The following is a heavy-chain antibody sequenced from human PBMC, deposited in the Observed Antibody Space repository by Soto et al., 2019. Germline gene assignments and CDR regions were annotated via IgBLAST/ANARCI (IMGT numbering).Heavy chain of an antibody. J-gene: IGHJ4*02. CDR2: INPSGGST. CDR1: GYTFTSYY. D-gene: IGHD6-6*01. V-gene: IGHV1-46*01. Sequence: ASVKVSCKASGYTFTSYYMHWVRQAPGQGLEWMGLINPSGGSTTYAQRFQGRVTMTRDTSTSTVYMELSRLRPEDTAVYYCARDPSTSLDYWGQGTLVTVSS. CDR3: ARDPSTSLDY.